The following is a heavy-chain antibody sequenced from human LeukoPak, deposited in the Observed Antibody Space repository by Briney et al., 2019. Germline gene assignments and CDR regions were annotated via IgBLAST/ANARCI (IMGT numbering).Heavy chain of an antibody. CDR1: GGSISTYY. CDR3: ARDDRNNFLFDP. CDR2: IYTRGST. Sequence: SETLSLTCIVSGGSISTYYWSWIRQPAGKGLEWIGRIYTRGSTNYHPSLKSRVTMSVDTSKNQFSLKLSSVTAADAAVYYCARDDRNNFLFDPWGQGTLVTVSS. D-gene: IGHD1-1*01. V-gene: IGHV4-4*07. J-gene: IGHJ5*02.